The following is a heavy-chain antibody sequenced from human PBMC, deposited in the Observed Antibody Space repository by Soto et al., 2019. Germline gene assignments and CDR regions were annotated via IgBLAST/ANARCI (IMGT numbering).Heavy chain of an antibody. D-gene: IGHD2-2*01. CDR1: GFTVSSNY. Sequence: GGSLRLSCAASGFTVSSNYMSWVRQAPGKGLEWVSVIYSGGSTYYADSVKGRFTISRDNSKNTLYLQMNSLRAEDTAVYYCARSRGYCSSTSCYYMDVWGKGTTVTVSS. V-gene: IGHV3-66*01. J-gene: IGHJ6*03. CDR3: ARSRGYCSSTSCYYMDV. CDR2: IYSGGST.